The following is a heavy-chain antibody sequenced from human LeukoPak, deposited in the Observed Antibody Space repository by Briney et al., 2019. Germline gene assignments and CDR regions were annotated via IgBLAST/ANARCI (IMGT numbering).Heavy chain of an antibody. CDR1: GFTFSSYS. Sequence: RPGGSLRLSCAASGFTFSSYSMNWVRQAPGKGLEWVSSISSSSSYIYYADSVKGRFTISRDNAKNSLYLQMNSLRAEDTAVYYCARIGRGGYDYPYYFDYWGQGTLVTVSS. CDR3: ARIGRGGYDYPYYFDY. J-gene: IGHJ4*02. CDR2: ISSSSSYI. V-gene: IGHV3-21*04. D-gene: IGHD5-12*01.